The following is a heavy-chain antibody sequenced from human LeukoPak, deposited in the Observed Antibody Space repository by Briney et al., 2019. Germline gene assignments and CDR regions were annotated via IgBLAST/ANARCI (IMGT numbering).Heavy chain of an antibody. CDR3: ARDSFIAVAGSLWAFDT. Sequence: ASVKVSCKASGYTFTGYYMLWVRQAPGQGLEWMGWINPNSGGTNYAQKFQGRVTMTRDTSISTAYMELSRLRSDDTAVYYCARDSFIAVAGSLWAFDTWGQGTMVTVSS. V-gene: IGHV1-2*02. CDR1: GYTFTGYY. CDR2: INPNSGGT. J-gene: IGHJ3*02. D-gene: IGHD6-13*01.